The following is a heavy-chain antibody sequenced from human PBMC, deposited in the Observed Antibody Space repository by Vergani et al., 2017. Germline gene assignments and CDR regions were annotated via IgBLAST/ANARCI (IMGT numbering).Heavy chain of an antibody. CDR3: AKLQLVVAARSYFDY. D-gene: IGHD2-15*01. CDR2: IYYSGST. J-gene: IGHJ4*02. CDR1: GGSISSYY. V-gene: IGHV4-59*01. Sequence: QVQLQESGPGLVKPSETLSLTCTVSGGSISSYYWSWIRQPPGKGLEWIGYIYYSGSTNYNPSLKSRVTISVDTSKNQFSLKLSSVTAADTAVYYCAKLQLVVAARSYFDYWGQGTLVTVSS.